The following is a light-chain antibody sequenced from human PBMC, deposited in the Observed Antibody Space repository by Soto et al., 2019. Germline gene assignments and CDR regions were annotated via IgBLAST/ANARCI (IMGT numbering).Light chain of an antibody. V-gene: IGKV3-20*01. CDR3: QQYGSSVT. CDR2: GAS. CDR1: QSVSNNY. J-gene: IGKJ1*01. Sequence: EIVLTQSPGTLSLSPGERATLSCRASQSVSNNYLAWYQQKPGQAPRLLIDGASNRATGIPDRFGGSGSGTYITLIISRLEPEYVAVYCCQQYGSSVTFGQGTKVDIK.